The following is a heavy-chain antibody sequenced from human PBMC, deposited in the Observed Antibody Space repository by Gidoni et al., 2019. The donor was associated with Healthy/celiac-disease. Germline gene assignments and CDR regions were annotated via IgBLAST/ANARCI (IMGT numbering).Heavy chain of an antibody. CDR3: ARSHSNSVRPNWFDP. CDR2: IYYSGST. J-gene: IGHJ5*02. V-gene: IGHV4-31*03. Sequence: QVQLQESGPGLVKPSQNLSLTCTVSGGSTSSGGYYWSWIRQHPGKGLEWIGYIYYSGSTYYNPSLKRRVTISVDTSKNQFSLKLSSVTAADTAVYYCARSHSNSVRPNWFDPWGQGTLVTVSS. D-gene: IGHD4-4*01. CDR1: GGSTSSGGYY.